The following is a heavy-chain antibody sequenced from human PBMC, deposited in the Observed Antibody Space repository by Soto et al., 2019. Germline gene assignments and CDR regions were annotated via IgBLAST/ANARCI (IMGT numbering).Heavy chain of an antibody. V-gene: IGHV1-8*01. CDR3: ATLTTVTNNDGYYYGMDV. CDR1: GYTFTSYD. J-gene: IGHJ6*02. D-gene: IGHD4-17*01. Sequence: QVQLVQSGAEVKKPGASVKVSCKASGYTFTSYDINWVRQATGQGLEWMGWMNPNSGNTGYAQKFQGRVTMTRNTSISTAYMELSSLRSEDTAVYYCATLTTVTNNDGYYYGMDVWGQGTTVTVSS. CDR2: MNPNSGNT.